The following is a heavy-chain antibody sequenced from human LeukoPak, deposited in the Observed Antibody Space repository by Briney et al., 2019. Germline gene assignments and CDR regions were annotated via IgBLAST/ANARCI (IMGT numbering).Heavy chain of an antibody. CDR3: ARLISTSSSRFSDY. Sequence: GGSLRLACAASGFTFSSYAMSWVRQAPGKGLEWVSAISISGENTYYADSVKGRFTLSRDTSRNTLYLQMHSLRAEDTAVYYCARLISTSSSRFSDYWGQGTLVTVSS. CDR2: ISISGENT. CDR1: GFTFSSYA. D-gene: IGHD6-6*01. V-gene: IGHV3-23*01. J-gene: IGHJ4*02.